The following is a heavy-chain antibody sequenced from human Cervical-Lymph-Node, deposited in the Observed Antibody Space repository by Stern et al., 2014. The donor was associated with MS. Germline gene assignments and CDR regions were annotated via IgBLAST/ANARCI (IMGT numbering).Heavy chain of an antibody. J-gene: IGHJ4*02. CDR2: IKTNTGNP. D-gene: IGHD3-10*01. Sequence: QMQLVQSGSELKKPGASVKVSCKASGYTFTGYSMNWVRQAPGQGLEWMGWIKTNTGNPTYAQGFTGRFVFSLDTSVSTTYLQISSLKAEDTGVYFCARFVDNTMGRVFDYWGQGTQVTVSS. V-gene: IGHV7-4-1*02. CDR1: GYTFTGYS. CDR3: ARFVDNTMGRVFDY.